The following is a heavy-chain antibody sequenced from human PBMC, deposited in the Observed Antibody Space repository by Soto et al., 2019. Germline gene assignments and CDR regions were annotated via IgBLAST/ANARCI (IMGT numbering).Heavy chain of an antibody. Sequence: QVQLQESGPGLVKPSETLSLTCTVSGGSISSYYWSWIRQPPGKGLEWIGYIYYSGSTNYNPSLKSRVTISVDTSKNQFSLKLSSVTAADTAVYYCARGPTGYSSGWGPDFDYWGQGTLVTVSS. J-gene: IGHJ4*02. V-gene: IGHV4-59*01. CDR2: IYYSGST. D-gene: IGHD6-19*01. CDR1: GGSISSYY. CDR3: ARGPTGYSSGWGPDFDY.